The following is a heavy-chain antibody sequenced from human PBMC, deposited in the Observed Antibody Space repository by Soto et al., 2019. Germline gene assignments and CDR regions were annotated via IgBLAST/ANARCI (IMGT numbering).Heavy chain of an antibody. J-gene: IGHJ3*02. V-gene: IGHV3-53*01. CDR3: ARDGFGRYDGSGSEAFDI. D-gene: IGHD3-10*01. CDR2: IYTSGTT. CDR1: GFAVMDKY. Sequence: GGSLRLSCAASGFAVMDKYMNWVRQAPGKGLEWVSVIYTSGTTYYADSAKGRFTISRDNFKNTLYLQMNSLRAEDTAMYYCARDGFGRYDGSGSEAFDIWGQGIMVTVSS.